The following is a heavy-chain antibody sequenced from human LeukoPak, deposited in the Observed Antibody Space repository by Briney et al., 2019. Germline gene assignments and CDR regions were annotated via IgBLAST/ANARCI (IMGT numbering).Heavy chain of an antibody. CDR3: ARSRGYSGYVSPDY. D-gene: IGHD5-12*01. J-gene: IGHJ4*02. V-gene: IGHV4-39*07. CDR2: INYSGTT. Sequence: SETLSLTCTVSSGSISSSGYYWGWIRQPPGKRLEWIGSINYSGTTYYNPSLKSRVTISVDTSKNQFSLRLSSVTAADTAVYYCARSRGYSGYVSPDYWGQGTLVTVSS. CDR1: SGSISSSGYY.